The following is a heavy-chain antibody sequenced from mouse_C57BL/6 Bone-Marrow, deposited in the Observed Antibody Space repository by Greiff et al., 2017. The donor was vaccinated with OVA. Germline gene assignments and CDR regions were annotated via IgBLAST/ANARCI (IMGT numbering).Heavy chain of an antibody. J-gene: IGHJ3*01. CDR3: AKGHDGYRIAY. V-gene: IGHV1-81*01. Sequence: VLLVESGAELARPGASVKLSCKASGYTFTSYGIHWVKQRPGQGLEWIGKIYPRSGNTYYNEKFKGKATLTADKSSSTAYMELRSLTSEDSGVYFCAKGHDGYRIAYWGQGTLVTVSA. CDR2: IYPRSGNT. D-gene: IGHD2-3*01. CDR1: GYTFTSYG.